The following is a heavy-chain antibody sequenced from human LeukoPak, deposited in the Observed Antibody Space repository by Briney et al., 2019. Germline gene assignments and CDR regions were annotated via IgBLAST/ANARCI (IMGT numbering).Heavy chain of an antibody. Sequence: PSETLSLTCTVSGGSISTNYWSWIRQPAGKGLEWIGRISSSRSTNYNPSLKSRVTMSVDTSKNQFSLKLSSVTAADTAVYYCARHGYSSSRGFNYWGQGTLVTVSS. V-gene: IGHV4-4*07. D-gene: IGHD6-6*01. CDR1: GGSISTNY. CDR2: ISSSRST. J-gene: IGHJ4*02. CDR3: ARHGYSSSRGFNY.